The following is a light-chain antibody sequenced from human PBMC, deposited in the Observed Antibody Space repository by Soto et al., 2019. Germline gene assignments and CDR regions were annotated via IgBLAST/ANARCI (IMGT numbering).Light chain of an antibody. CDR2: EGS. J-gene: IGLJ2*01. Sequence: QSVLTQPASVSGSPGQSINISCTGTSSDVGSYNLVSWYQQHPGKAPKLMIYEGSKRPSGVSNRFSGSKSGNTASLTISGLQAEDEADYYYCSYAGSVVFGGGTKLTVL. CDR1: SSDVGSYNL. V-gene: IGLV2-23*01. CDR3: CSYAGSVV.